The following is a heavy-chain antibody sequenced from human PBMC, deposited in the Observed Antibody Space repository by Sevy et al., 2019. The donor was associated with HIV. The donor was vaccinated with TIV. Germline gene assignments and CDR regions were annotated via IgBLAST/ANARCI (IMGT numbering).Heavy chain of an antibody. J-gene: IGHJ4*02. CDR1: GFTFSDYY. CDR2: ISSSGSTI. CDR3: AGDNFPRSSSWGEGYFDY. V-gene: IGHV3-11*01. Sequence: GGSLRLSCAASGFTFSDYYMSWIRQAPGKGLEWVSYISSSGSTIYYADSVKGRFTISRDNAKNSLYLQMNSLRAEETAVYYCAGDNFPRSSSWGEGYFDYWGQGTLVTVSS. D-gene: IGHD6-13*01.